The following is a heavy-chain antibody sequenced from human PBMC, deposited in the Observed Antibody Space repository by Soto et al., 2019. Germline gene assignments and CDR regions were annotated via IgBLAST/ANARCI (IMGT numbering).Heavy chain of an antibody. Sequence: EVQLVESGGGLIQPGGSLRLSCVASGFNVYDSYMHWVRQAPGKGLEWVSGIGGSGRTTYYADSVKGRFTISRDNSNNTLFLQMNSLRAEDTAVYYCAKSRYSDSSGDFYDYWGQGTLVTVSS. CDR2: IGGSGRTT. J-gene: IGHJ4*02. CDR3: AKSRYSDSSGDFYDY. V-gene: IGHV3-23*04. CDR1: GFNVYDSY. D-gene: IGHD3-22*01.